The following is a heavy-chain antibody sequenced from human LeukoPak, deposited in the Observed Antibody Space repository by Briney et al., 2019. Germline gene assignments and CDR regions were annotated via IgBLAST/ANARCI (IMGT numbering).Heavy chain of an antibody. CDR1: GGSISSGDYY. Sequence: SETLSLTCTVSGGSISSGDYYWSWIRQPPGKGLEWIGYIYYSGSTYYNPSLKSRVTISVDTSKNQFSLKLSSVTAADTAVYYRAREDILTGYEDYWGQGTLVTVSS. CDR3: AREDILTGYEDY. V-gene: IGHV4-30-4*01. D-gene: IGHD3-9*01. CDR2: IYYSGST. J-gene: IGHJ4*02.